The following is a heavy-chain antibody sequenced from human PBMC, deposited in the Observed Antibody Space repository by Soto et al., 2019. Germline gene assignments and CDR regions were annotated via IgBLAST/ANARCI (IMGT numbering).Heavy chain of an antibody. CDR1: GGTFSSYT. Sequence: QVQLVQSGAEVKKPGSSVKVSCKASGGTFSSYTISWVRQAPGQGLEWMGRIIPILGIANYAQKSQGRVMMTTDKSTGTVNIALSTLMSEEPAVYSWGFKLRTSISCSGAYRGQGT. V-gene: IGHV1-69*02. D-gene: IGHD2-2*01. CDR3: GFKLRTSISCSGAY. J-gene: IGHJ4*01. CDR2: IIPILGIA.